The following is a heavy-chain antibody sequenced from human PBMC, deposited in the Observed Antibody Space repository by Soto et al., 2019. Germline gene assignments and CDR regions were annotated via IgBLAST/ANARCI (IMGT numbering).Heavy chain of an antibody. J-gene: IGHJ4*02. CDR2: INHSGGT. CDR1: GGSFSGYY. CDR3: ARGMKKVAVAVSGYDY. V-gene: IGHV4-34*01. D-gene: IGHD6-19*01. Sequence: SETLSLTCAVYGGSFSGYYRSWIRQSPGKGLEWIGEINHSGGTNYNPSIKSRVTISVDTSKNQFSLKLTSVTAAATAVYYFARGMKKVAVAVSGYDYWGQGTRVALAS.